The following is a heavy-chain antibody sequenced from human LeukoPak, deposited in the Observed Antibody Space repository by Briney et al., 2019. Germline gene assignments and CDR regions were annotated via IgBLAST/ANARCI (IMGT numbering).Heavy chain of an antibody. D-gene: IGHD6-19*01. V-gene: IGHV4-4*07. Sequence: SETLSLTCTVSGGSISNYHWSWIRQPAGKGLEWIGQIHTSGSTNYNPPLKSRVTMSIDTTEDQVSLTIRSVTAADTAFYYCARRDISSGWSFNYWGKGTLVTVSS. J-gene: IGHJ4*02. CDR2: IHTSGST. CDR3: ARRDISSGWSFNY. CDR1: GGSISNYH.